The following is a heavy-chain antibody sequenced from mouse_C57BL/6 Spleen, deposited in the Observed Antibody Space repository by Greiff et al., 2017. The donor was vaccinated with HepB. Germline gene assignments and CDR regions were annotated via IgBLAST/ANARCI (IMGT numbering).Heavy chain of an antibody. J-gene: IGHJ2*01. CDR2: IYPGDGDT. Sequence: QVQLQQSGPELVKPGASVKISCKASGYAFSSSWMNWVKQRPGRGLEWIGRIYPGDGDTNYNGKVKGKATLTADKSSSTAYMQLSCLTSEDSAVYFCARWHYGSSSAYFDYWGQGTILTVSS. D-gene: IGHD1-1*01. CDR1: GYAFSSSW. V-gene: IGHV1-82*01. CDR3: ARWHYGSSSAYFDY.